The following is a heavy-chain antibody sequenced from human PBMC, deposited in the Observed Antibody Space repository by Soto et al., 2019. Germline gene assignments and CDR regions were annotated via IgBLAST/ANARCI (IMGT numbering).Heavy chain of an antibody. CDR1: GFTFSSYG. J-gene: IGHJ4*02. Sequence: QVQLVESGGGVVQPGRSLRLSCAASGFTFSSYGMHWVRQAPGKGLEWVAVISYDGSNKYYADSVKGRFTISRDNSKNTLYLQMNSLRAEDTAVYYCVKPPYSSSSFPDYWGQGTLVTVSS. D-gene: IGHD6-13*01. V-gene: IGHV3-30*18. CDR3: VKPPYSSSSFPDY. CDR2: ISYDGSNK.